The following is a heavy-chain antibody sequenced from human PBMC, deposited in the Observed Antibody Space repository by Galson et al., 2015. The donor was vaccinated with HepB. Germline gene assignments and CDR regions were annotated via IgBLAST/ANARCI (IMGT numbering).Heavy chain of an antibody. J-gene: IGHJ4*01. CDR3: ARDQGSGELDY. CDR2: INPSDGTT. CDR1: GYTFTDYS. V-gene: IGHV1-46*01. D-gene: IGHD3-16*01. Sequence: SVKVSCKASGYTFTDYSIHWVRQAPGHGLEWMVIINPSDGTTTNAQKFQGRSTMTRDTSTNTAYMELSSLRSEDTAVYYCARDQGSGELDYWGHGTLVPVSS.